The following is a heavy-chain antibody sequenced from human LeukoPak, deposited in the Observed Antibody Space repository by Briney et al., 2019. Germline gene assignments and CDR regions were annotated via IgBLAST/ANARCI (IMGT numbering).Heavy chain of an antibody. CDR1: GFTFSSYV. V-gene: IGHV3-23*01. CDR2: ISGSGGST. D-gene: IGHD5-12*01. Sequence: GGSLRLSCAASGFTFSSYVMSWVRQAPGKGLEWVSAISGSGGSTYYADSVKGRFTISRDNSKNTLYLQMNSLRAEDTAVYYCAKDGIKNIAAPIDYWGQGTLVTVSS. CDR3: AKDGIKNIAAPIDY. J-gene: IGHJ4*02.